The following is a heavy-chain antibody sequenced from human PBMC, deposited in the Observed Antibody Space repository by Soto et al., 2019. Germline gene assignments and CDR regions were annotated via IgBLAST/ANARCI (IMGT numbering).Heavy chain of an antibody. Sequence: QLQLQESGSGLVKPSQTLSLTCVVSGGSISTYSWSWIRQPPGKGLEWIGYIYHSGSDYAPSLKSRVSISVDRSKNHFSLNLSAGTVAVTAMYDCVRAVGSNEQFDYWGQGTLVTVSA. CDR1: GGSISTYS. J-gene: IGHJ4*02. CDR3: VRAVGSNEQFDY. V-gene: IGHV4-30-2*01. CDR2: IYHSGS. D-gene: IGHD1-1*01.